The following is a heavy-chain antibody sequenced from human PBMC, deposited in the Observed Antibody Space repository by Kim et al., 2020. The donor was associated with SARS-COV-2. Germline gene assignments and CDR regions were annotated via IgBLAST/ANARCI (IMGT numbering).Heavy chain of an antibody. CDR3: ASTEVAVAGIGYYGMDV. CDR2: IYYSGST. D-gene: IGHD6-19*01. Sequence: SETLSLTCTVSGGSISSYYWSWIRQPPGKGLEWIGYIYYSGSTNYNPSLKSRVTISVDTSKNQFSLKLSSVTAADTAVYYCASTEVAVAGIGYYGMDVWGQGTTVTVSS. J-gene: IGHJ6*02. V-gene: IGHV4-59*01. CDR1: GGSISSYY.